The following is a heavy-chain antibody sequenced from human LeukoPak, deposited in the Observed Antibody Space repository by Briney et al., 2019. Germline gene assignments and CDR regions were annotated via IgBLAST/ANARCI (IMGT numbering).Heavy chain of an antibody. D-gene: IGHD1-20*01. CDR1: GGTFISYA. V-gene: IGHV1-69*13. CDR3: ARGLNNWNDDY. Sequence: ASVKVSCKASGGTFISYAISWVRQAPGQGLEWMGGIIPIFGTANYAQKFQGRVTITADESTSTAYMELSSLRSEDTAVYYCARGLNNWNDDYWGQGTLVTVSS. J-gene: IGHJ4*02. CDR2: IIPIFGTA.